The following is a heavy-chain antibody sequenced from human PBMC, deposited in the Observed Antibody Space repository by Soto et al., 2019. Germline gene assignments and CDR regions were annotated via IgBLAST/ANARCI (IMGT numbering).Heavy chain of an antibody. CDR2: ISVGGDRK. D-gene: IGHD3-16*01. Sequence: DVQLLQSGGGLVQPGGSMRVSCAAAGFSVGSYSMPWVRQAPGKGLEYVSGISVGGDRKFYADSVKGRFTVSRDNSKNILYLQLDSLRVDDTAIYYCSRWDGYGDYWGQGTLVTVSS. V-gene: IGHV3-23*01. J-gene: IGHJ4*02. CDR3: SRWDGYGDY. CDR1: GFSVGSYS.